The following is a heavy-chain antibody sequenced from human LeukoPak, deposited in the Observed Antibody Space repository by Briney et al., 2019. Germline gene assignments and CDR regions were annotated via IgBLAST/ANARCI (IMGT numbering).Heavy chain of an antibody. CDR1: GGSFSGYY. CDR2: INHSGST. J-gene: IGHJ4*02. D-gene: IGHD2-15*01. Sequence: SETLSLTCAVYGGSFSGYYWSWIRQPPGKGLEWIGEINHSGSTNYNPSLKSRVTLSVDTSKNQFSLKLTSVTAADTAVYYCARHGYCSGGSCYWDYWGQGTLVTVSS. CDR3: ARHGYCSGGSCYWDY. V-gene: IGHV4-34*01.